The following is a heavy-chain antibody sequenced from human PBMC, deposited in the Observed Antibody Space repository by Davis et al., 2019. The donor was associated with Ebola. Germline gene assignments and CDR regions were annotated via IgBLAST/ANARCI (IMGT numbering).Heavy chain of an antibody. CDR2: ISYDGSNK. D-gene: IGHD1-26*01. Sequence: GESLKISCAASGFTFSSYAMHWVRQAPGKGLEWVAVISYDGSNKYYADSVKGRFTISRDNSKNTLYLQMNSLRAEDTAVYYCARGPKGSGRSGSYFLAGSWGQGTLVTVS. V-gene: IGHV3-30-3*01. J-gene: IGHJ5*02. CDR1: GFTFSSYA. CDR3: ARGPKGSGRSGSYFLAGS.